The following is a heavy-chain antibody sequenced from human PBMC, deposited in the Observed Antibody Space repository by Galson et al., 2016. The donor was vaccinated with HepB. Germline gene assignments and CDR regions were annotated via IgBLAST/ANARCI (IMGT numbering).Heavy chain of an antibody. CDR3: ARVLTQSHYYGMDV. J-gene: IGHJ6*02. Sequence: SLRLSCAASGFTFSSYWMTWVRQAPGKGLEWVANIKQDGSEKYYVDSVKGRFTISRDNAKNSLYLQMNSLRAEDTAVYYCARVLTQSHYYGMDVWGQGTTVTVSS. V-gene: IGHV3-7*01. D-gene: IGHD3-9*01. CDR1: GFTFSSYW. CDR2: IKQDGSEK.